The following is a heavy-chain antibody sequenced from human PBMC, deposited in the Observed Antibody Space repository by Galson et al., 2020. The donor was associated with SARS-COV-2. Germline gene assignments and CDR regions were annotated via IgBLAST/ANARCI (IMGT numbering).Heavy chain of an antibody. Sequence: SETLSLTCAVYGGSFSGYYWSWIRQPPGKGLEWIGEINHSGSTNYNPSLKSRVTISVDTSKNQFSLKLSSVTAADTAVYYCARGHSSSWYFGLWGRGTLVTVSS. CDR3: ARGHSSSWYFGL. J-gene: IGHJ2*01. D-gene: IGHD6-13*01. CDR1: GGSFSGYY. CDR2: INHSGST. V-gene: IGHV4-34*01.